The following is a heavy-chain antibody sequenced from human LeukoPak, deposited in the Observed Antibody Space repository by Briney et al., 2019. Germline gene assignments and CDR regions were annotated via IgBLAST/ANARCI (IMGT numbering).Heavy chain of an antibody. CDR1: GFTFKDYW. D-gene: IGHD1-1*01. CDR2: INKEGNKE. J-gene: IGHJ6*02. V-gene: IGHV3-7*01. CDR3: ATYDNWVAGDV. Sequence: GGSLRLSCAASGFTFKDYWMSWVRQAPGKGPEWVANINKEGNKEHFVDSVKGRFTVSRDNAKNSLFLQMNSLGVEDTAVYYCATYDNWVAGDVWGQGTTVSVSS.